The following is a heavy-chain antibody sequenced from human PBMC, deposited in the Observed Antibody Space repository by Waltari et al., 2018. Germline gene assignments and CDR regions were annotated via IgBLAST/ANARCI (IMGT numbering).Heavy chain of an antibody. CDR1: GFTFSSYG. CDR3: ARALYGSGPFDY. Sequence: QVQLVESGGGVVQPGRSLRLSCAASGFTFSSYGMHWVRQAPGKGLEWVAVIWYDGSNKYYADSVKGRFTISRDNSKNTLYLQMNSLRAADTAVYYCARALYGSGPFDYWGQGTLVTVSS. CDR2: IWYDGSNK. V-gene: IGHV3-33*08. J-gene: IGHJ4*02. D-gene: IGHD3-10*01.